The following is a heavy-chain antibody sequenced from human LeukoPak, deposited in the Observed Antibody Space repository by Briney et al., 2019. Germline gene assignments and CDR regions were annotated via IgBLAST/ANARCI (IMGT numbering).Heavy chain of an antibody. J-gene: IGHJ4*02. CDR1: GYTFTSYD. CDR2: ISAYNGHT. Sequence: ASVKVSCKASGYTFTSYDINWVRQATGQGLEWMGWISAYNGHTNYAQNLQGRVTMTTDTSTSTAYMELRSLRSDDTAVYFCARDSSGFPRDASDYWGQGTLVTVSS. D-gene: IGHD3-22*01. CDR3: ARDSSGFPRDASDY. V-gene: IGHV1-18*01.